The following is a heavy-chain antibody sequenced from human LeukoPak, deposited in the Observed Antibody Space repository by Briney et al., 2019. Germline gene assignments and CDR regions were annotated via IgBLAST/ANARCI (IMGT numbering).Heavy chain of an antibody. V-gene: IGHV4-34*01. D-gene: IGHD3-3*01. CDR2: INHSGST. Sequence: SETLSLTCAVYGGSFSGYYWSWIRQPPGKGLEWIGEINHSGSTNYNPSLKSRVTISVDTSKNQFSLKLSSVTAADTAVYYCARGALFGVVIIGLYYFDYWGQGTLVTVSS. CDR1: GGSFSGYY. J-gene: IGHJ4*02. CDR3: ARGALFGVVIIGLYYFDY.